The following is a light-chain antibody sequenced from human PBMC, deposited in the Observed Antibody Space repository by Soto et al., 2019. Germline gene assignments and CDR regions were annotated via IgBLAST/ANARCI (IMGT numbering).Light chain of an antibody. V-gene: IGKV3-15*01. CDR3: QQWLT. J-gene: IGKJ4*01. CDR1: QSVSSN. CDR2: GAS. Sequence: EIVMTQSPATLSVSPGERATLSCRASQSVSSNLAWYQQKPGQAPRLLIYGASTRATGIPARFSGSGSGTEFTLTISSLQSEDCAVYDCQQWLTFGGGTKVEIK.